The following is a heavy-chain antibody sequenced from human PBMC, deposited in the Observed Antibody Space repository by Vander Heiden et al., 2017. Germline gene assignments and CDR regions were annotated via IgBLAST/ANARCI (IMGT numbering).Heavy chain of an antibody. CDR1: GFTFSSCA. CDR3: AKVDLAGYSNLWGYFDY. CDR2: ISGSGGST. V-gene: IGHV3-23*01. D-gene: IGHD4-4*01. J-gene: IGHJ4*02. Sequence: EVQLLESGGGLVQPGGSLRLSCPASGFTFSSCAMSWVRQGPGKGLEWVSAISGSGGSTYYADSVKGRFTISRDNSKNTLYLQMNSLRAEDTAVYYCAKVDLAGYSNLWGYFDYWGQGTLVTVSS.